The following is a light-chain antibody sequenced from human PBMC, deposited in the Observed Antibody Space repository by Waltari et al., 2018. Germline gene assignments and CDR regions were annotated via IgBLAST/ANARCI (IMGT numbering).Light chain of an antibody. J-gene: IGLJ3*02. Sequence: QLVLTQSPSASASLGASVKLTCTLSSGHSSNIIAWHQQQPEKGPRYWMKVNSDGSHSKGDEIPDRVSGSSSGAERYLPIASLQSEDEADYYCQTGGRGTWVFGGGTKLTVL. CDR2: VNSDGSH. CDR1: SGHSSNI. CDR3: QTGGRGTWV. V-gene: IGLV4-69*01.